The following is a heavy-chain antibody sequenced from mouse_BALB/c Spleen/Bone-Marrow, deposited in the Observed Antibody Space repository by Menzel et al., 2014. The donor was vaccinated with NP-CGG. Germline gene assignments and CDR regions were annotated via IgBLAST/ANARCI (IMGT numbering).Heavy chain of an antibody. J-gene: IGHJ2*01. CDR3: ARRYYGSTFDY. D-gene: IGHD1-1*01. Sequence: QVQLQQSGAELARPGAPVKMSCKASGYTFXSYTMHWVKQRPGQGLEWIGYINPSSGYTNYNQKFKDKATLTADKSSSTAYMQLSSLTSEDSAVYYCARRYYGSTFDYWGQGTTLTVSS. CDR2: INPSSGYT. V-gene: IGHV1-4*01. CDR1: GYTFXSYT.